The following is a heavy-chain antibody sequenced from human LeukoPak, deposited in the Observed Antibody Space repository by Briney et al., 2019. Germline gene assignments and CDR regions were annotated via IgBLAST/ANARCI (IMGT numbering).Heavy chain of an antibody. D-gene: IGHD2-21*02. J-gene: IGHJ6*02. Sequence: SETLSLTCIVSGGSISSISSNNYHWGWIRQPAGKGLEWIGSIYYSGSTYYNPSLKSRVTISVDTSKNQFSLKLSSVTAADTALYYCAREMGVVTAHGIDVWGQGTTVTVSS. CDR3: AREMGVVTAHGIDV. V-gene: IGHV4-39*02. CDR2: IYYSGST. CDR1: GGSISSISSNNYH.